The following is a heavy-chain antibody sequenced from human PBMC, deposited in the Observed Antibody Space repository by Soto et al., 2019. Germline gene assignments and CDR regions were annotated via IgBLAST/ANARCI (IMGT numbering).Heavy chain of an antibody. D-gene: IGHD1-1*01. CDR1: GGTFSSYA. J-gene: IGHJ5*02. Sequence: SVKVSCKASGGTFSSYAISWVRQAPGQGLEWMGRIIPILGIANYAQKFQGRVTITADKSTSTAYMELSSLRSEDTAVYYCARGSGTTNPFDPWGQGTLVTVSS. CDR2: IIPILGIA. V-gene: IGHV1-69*04. CDR3: ARGSGTTNPFDP.